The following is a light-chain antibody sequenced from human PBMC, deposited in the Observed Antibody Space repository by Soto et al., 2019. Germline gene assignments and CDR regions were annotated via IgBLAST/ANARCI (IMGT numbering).Light chain of an antibody. Sequence: EIVLTQSPGTLSLSPGERATLSCRASQSVTSTYLAWYQQKPGQAPRLLIYDASSRATGNPDRFSGSGSGTDFTLTISRLEPEDFAVYYCQQYGSSPWTFGQGTKVDIK. CDR2: DAS. V-gene: IGKV3-20*01. J-gene: IGKJ1*01. CDR3: QQYGSSPWT. CDR1: QSVTSTY.